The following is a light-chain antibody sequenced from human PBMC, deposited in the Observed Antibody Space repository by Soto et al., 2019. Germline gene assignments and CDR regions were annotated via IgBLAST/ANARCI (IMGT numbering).Light chain of an antibody. CDR3: QQSNSFPRT. CDR1: QAVSTW. J-gene: IGKJ4*01. Sequence: DIQMTQSPSFVSASVGDTVTITCRSSQAVSTWLAWYQQKPGDAPKLLIYAASTLQSGVPSRFSGSGSGTDFTLTIRNLQPEDFATYCCQQSNSFPRTFGGGTKVEVK. V-gene: IGKV1-12*01. CDR2: AAS.